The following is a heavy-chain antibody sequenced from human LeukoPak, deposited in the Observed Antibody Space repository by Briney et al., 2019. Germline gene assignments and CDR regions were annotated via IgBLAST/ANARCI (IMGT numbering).Heavy chain of an antibody. Sequence: PSETLSLTCTVSGGSINTYYWSWIRQSPGKGVEWIGYITDSGSTNYHPSLKSRVTISADTSKNQFSLKLSAVTAADTAVYYCARQVVGRWLQAERPYYFDYWGQGTLVTVSS. V-gene: IGHV4-59*08. CDR3: ARQVVGRWLQAERPYYFDY. J-gene: IGHJ4*02. D-gene: IGHD5-24*01. CDR2: ITDSGST. CDR1: GGSINTYY.